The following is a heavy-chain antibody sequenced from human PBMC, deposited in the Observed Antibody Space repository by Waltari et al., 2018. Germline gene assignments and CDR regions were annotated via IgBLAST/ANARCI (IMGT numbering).Heavy chain of an antibody. Sequence: QVQLQESGPGLVKPSETLSLTCAVSGYSIGSGYYWGWIRQPPGKGLEWIGSIYHSGSTYYNPSLKSRVTISVDTSKNQFSLKLSSVTAADTAVYYCARGGAALDYWGQGTLVTVSS. CDR1: GYSIGSGYY. J-gene: IGHJ4*02. V-gene: IGHV4-38-2*01. CDR2: IYHSGST. CDR3: ARGGAALDY. D-gene: IGHD3-16*01.